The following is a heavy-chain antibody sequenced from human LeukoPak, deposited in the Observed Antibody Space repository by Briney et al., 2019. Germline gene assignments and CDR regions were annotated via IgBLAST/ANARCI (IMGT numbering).Heavy chain of an antibody. J-gene: IGHJ6*03. CDR3: ARESRGYDILTGKYHRGYYSYYMDV. V-gene: IGHV3-7*01. CDR2: IKQDGSEK. Sequence: GGSLRLSCAVSGFTFSSYWMSWVRQAPGKGLEWVANIKQDGSEKYYVDSVKGRFTISRDTAKNSLYLQMNSLRAEDTAVYYCARESRGYDILTGKYHRGYYSYYMDVWGKGTTVTVSS. D-gene: IGHD3-9*01. CDR1: GFTFSSYW.